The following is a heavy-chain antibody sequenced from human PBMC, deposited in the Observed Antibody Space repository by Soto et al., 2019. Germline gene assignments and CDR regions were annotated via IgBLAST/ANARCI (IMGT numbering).Heavy chain of an antibody. Sequence: ASVKFSCKASGGTFSTNTISWVRQAPGQGLEWMGGIMPIFGSANYAQKFQGRVTTTADEYTRTVYMELSRLRSEDTAVYYCARQFDSDTSGYYYAYWGQGTLVTVPQ. D-gene: IGHD3-22*01. CDR1: GGTFSTNT. CDR3: ARQFDSDTSGYYYAY. CDR2: IMPIFGSA. J-gene: IGHJ4*02. V-gene: IGHV1-69*01.